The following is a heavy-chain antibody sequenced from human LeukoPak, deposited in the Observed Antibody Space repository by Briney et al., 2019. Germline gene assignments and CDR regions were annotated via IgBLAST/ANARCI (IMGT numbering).Heavy chain of an antibody. CDR1: GYSFTSYW. Sequence: GESLKISCKGSGYSFTSYWIGWVRQMPGKGLEWMGIIYPGDSDTRYSPSFQGQVTISADKSISTAYLQWSSLKASDTAMYYCARHRGAIVVVPAATSTNFYGMDVWGQGTTVTVSS. D-gene: IGHD2-2*01. CDR2: IYPGDSDT. CDR3: ARHRGAIVVVPAATSTNFYGMDV. J-gene: IGHJ6*02. V-gene: IGHV5-51*01.